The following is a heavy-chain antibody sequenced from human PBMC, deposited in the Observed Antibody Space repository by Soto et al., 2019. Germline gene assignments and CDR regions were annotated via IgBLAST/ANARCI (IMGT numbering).Heavy chain of an antibody. CDR3: TTDSIAAAGLYYYYGMDV. CDR2: IKSKTDGGTT. J-gene: IGHJ6*02. D-gene: IGHD6-13*01. CDR1: GFTFSNAW. V-gene: IGHV3-15*07. Sequence: PGGSLRLSCAASGFTFSNAWMNWVRQAPGKGLEWVGRIKSKTDGGTTDYAAPVKGRFTISRDDSKNTLYLQMNSLKTEDTAVYYCTTDSIAAAGLYYYYGMDVWGQGTTVTVSS.